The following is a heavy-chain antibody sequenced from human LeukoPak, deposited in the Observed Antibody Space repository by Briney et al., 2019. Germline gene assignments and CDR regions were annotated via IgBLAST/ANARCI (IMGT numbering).Heavy chain of an antibody. CDR1: GVSISTDY. CDR3: ASDFGY. CDR2: IYTSGST. Sequence: SETLSLTCTVSGVSISTDYWTWIRQPAGKGLEWIRLIYTSGSTNYNPSLKSRVTMSVDTSKNQFSLKLTSVTAADTAVYYCASDFGYWGQGTLVTVSS. V-gene: IGHV4-4*07. D-gene: IGHD3-10*01. J-gene: IGHJ4*02.